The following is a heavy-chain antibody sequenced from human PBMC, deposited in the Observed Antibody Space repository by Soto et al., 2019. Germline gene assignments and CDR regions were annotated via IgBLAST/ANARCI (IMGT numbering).Heavy chain of an antibody. Sequence: SVKVSCKASGGTFSSYAISWVRQAPGQGLEWMGGIIPIFGTANYAQKFQGRVTITADESTSTAYMELSSLRSEDTAVYYCASSSSYYDSSGYYRKFDYWGQGTLVTVSS. CDR1: GGTFSSYA. J-gene: IGHJ4*02. CDR2: IIPIFGTA. CDR3: ASSSSYYDSSGYYRKFDY. V-gene: IGHV1-69*13. D-gene: IGHD3-22*01.